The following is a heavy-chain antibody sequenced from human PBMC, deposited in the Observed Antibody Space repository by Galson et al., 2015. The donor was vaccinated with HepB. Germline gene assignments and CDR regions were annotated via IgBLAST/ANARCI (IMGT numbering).Heavy chain of an antibody. V-gene: IGHV1-24*01. CDR1: GYTLAELS. D-gene: IGHD2-2*01. CDR2: FDPEDGET. Sequence: SVKVSCKVSGYTLAELSMHWVRQAPGKGLEWMGGFDPEDGETIYAQKFQGRVTMTEDTSTDTAYMELSSLRSEDTAVYYCATSFCSSTSCLFQPNIKRDWFDPWGQGTLVTVSS. CDR3: ATSFCSSTSCLFQPNIKRDWFDP. J-gene: IGHJ5*02.